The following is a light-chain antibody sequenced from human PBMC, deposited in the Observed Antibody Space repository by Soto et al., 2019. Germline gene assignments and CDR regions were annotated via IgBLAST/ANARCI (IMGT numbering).Light chain of an antibody. CDR3: QTCGPGLQV. CDR2: LNSDGSH. V-gene: IGLV4-69*01. CDR1: SRHSSYA. Sequence: QSVLTQSHSASASLGASVKLTCTLSSRHSSYAIAWHQQQPDKGPRYLLKLNSDGSHSKGDGIPDRFSGSSSGAERYLTISSLQSEDEADYYCQTCGPGLQVFGRGTKVTV. J-gene: IGLJ2*01.